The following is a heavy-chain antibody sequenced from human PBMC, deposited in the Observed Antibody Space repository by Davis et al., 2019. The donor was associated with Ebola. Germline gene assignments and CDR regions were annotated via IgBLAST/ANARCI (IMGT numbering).Heavy chain of an antibody. CDR3: ARQHDTSTPAPGF. D-gene: IGHD5/OR15-5a*01. CDR1: GFTFSSYW. V-gene: IGHV3-74*01. Sequence: GESLKISCAASGFTFSSYWMHWVRQAPGKGLVWVSRIKTDGSYTNYADSVKGRFAIFRDNAKNTRYLQMNSLRAEDTAVYYCARQHDTSTPAPGFWGQGTLVTVSS. J-gene: IGHJ4*02. CDR2: IKTDGSYT.